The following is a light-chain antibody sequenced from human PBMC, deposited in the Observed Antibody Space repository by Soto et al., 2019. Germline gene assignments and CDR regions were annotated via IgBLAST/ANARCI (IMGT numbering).Light chain of an antibody. CDR1: QSVSNC. J-gene: IGKJ2*01. V-gene: IGKV3-11*01. CDR2: DIF. Sequence: DILLTQSPATLSLSPGERATLSCWASQSVSNCLAWYQQKPGRPPRLLIYDIFNRATGTPTSFSGSGFGTNFTLSISSLEPEDFAVYYCQRRYSCRYTFGQGTKLEIK. CDR3: QRRYSCRYT.